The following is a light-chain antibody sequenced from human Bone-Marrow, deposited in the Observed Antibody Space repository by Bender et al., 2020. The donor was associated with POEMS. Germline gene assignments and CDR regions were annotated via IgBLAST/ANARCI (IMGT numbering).Light chain of an antibody. CDR2: DDN. J-gene: IGLJ2*01. CDR3: QVWESSTDVV. V-gene: IGLV3-21*02. CDR1: NIGSKT. Sequence: SYELTQPPSVSVSPGQTARIPCGGGNIGSKTVHWYHQKPGQAPVLVVYDDNARPSGIPERFSGSNSGNTATLTISRVEAGDEADYYCQVWESSTDVVFGGGTKLTVL.